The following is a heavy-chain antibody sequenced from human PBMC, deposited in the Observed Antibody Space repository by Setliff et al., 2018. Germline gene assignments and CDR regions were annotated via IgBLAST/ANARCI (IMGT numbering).Heavy chain of an antibody. Sequence: GGSLRLSCTASGFTFGDYAMSWVRQAPGKGLEWVGFIRSKAYGGTTEYAASVKGRFTISRDDSKSIAYLQMNSLKTEDTAVYYCARETLPYYFDYWGQGTLVTVSS. CDR3: ARETLPYYFDY. CDR2: IRSKAYGGTT. J-gene: IGHJ4*02. V-gene: IGHV3-49*04. CDR1: GFTFGDYA.